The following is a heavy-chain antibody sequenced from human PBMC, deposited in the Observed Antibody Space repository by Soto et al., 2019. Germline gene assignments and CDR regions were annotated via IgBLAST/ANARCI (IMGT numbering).Heavy chain of an antibody. CDR2: INHSRRT. CDR1: GVFFSVYC. CDR3: ARDLRNYDFRGGYSHHRSYFNY. Sequence: ASESMSLACVVYGVFFSVYCWSWVRQPQEKWLEWIGEINHSRRTNYNPSLKSRVTITVDTSKSQCSLKRSSVRAADTAVYYFARDLRNYDFRGGYSHHRSYFNYWRQGTLVTDS. D-gene: IGHD3-3*01. J-gene: IGHJ4*02. V-gene: IGHV4-34*01.